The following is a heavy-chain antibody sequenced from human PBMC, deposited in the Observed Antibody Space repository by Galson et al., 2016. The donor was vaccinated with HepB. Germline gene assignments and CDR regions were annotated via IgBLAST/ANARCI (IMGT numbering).Heavy chain of an antibody. CDR3: ASDYYDRSGYHLFPLGY. CDR2: IYYSGST. CDR1: GDSISSGGYY. Sequence: TLSLTCTVSGDSISSGGYYWNWIRQHPGKGLEWIGYIYYSGSTYYNPSFKSRVSMSVDTSKSQFSLKLSSVTAADTAVYYCASDYYDRSGYHLFPLGYWGQGTLVTVSS. J-gene: IGHJ4*02. V-gene: IGHV4-31*03. D-gene: IGHD3-22*01.